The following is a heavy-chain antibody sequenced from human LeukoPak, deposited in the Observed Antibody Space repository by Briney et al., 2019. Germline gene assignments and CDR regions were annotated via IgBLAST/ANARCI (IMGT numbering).Heavy chain of an antibody. CDR2: IYSGGST. V-gene: IGHV3-53*01. CDR3: ARDNVWGSSHYYYCGMDV. D-gene: IGHD3-16*01. J-gene: IGHJ6*02. Sequence: PGGSLRLSCAASGFTVSSNYMSWVRQAPGKGLEWVSVIYSGGSTYYADSVKGRFTISRDNSKNTLYLQMNSLRAEDTAVYYCARDNVWGSSHYYYCGMDVWGQGTTVTVSS. CDR1: GFTVSSNY.